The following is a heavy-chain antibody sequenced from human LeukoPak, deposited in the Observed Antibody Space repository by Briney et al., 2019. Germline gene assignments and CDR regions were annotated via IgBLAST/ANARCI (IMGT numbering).Heavy chain of an antibody. CDR3: AKDDVGTGKVGAFDI. Sequence: PGGSLRLSCAASEFSVGSNYMTWVRQAPGKGLEWVSLIYSGGSTYYADSVKGRFTISRDNSKNTLYLQMNSLRAEDTAVYYCAKDDVGTGKVGAFDIWGQGTMVTVSS. CDR2: IYSGGST. V-gene: IGHV3-66*01. D-gene: IGHD1-1*01. J-gene: IGHJ3*02. CDR1: EFSVGSNY.